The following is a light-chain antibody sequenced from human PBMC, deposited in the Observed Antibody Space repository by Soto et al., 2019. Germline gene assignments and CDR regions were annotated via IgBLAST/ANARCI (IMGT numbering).Light chain of an antibody. J-gene: IGKJ1*01. Sequence: DIQMTQSPSSLSASVGDRVTITCRASQSISRSLNWYHQKAGKAPKLLIYAASSLQSGVPSRFSGSGSGTDFTLTVSSLQPEDNATYYCQQSYSTPWTVGQGTKVDIK. CDR1: QSISRS. CDR2: AAS. CDR3: QQSYSTPWT. V-gene: IGKV1-39*01.